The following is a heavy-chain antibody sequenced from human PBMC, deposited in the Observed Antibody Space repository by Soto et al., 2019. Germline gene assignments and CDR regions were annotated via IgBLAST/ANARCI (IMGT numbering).Heavy chain of an antibody. CDR3: ARVVGSSGWYYGSFDI. CDR2: INHSGST. J-gene: IGHJ3*02. V-gene: IGHV4-34*01. D-gene: IGHD6-19*01. Sequence: QVQLHQWGAGLLKPSETLSLTCAVNGESFSGSYWNWIRQPPAKGLEWIGEINHSGSTNYNPSLKSRVTISVVTSKNQFALKLSSVTAADSAVYYCARVVGSSGWYYGSFDIWGPGTIVTVSS. CDR1: GESFSGSY.